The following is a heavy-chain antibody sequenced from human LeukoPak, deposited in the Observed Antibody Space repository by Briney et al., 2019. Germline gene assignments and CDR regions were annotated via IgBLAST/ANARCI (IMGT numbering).Heavy chain of an antibody. J-gene: IGHJ3*02. CDR3: ARVGYNYDLGNAFDI. CDR1: GFAFSQFT. V-gene: IGHV3-30-3*01. Sequence: GGSLRLSCAASGFAFSQFTVHWVRQAPGKGLEWVAVISHDGYHEYYADSVKGRFTISRDNSRNTLFLQMNSPRADDTAVYYCARVGYNYDLGNAFDIWGQGTMVTVSS. CDR2: ISHDGYHE. D-gene: IGHD1-20*01.